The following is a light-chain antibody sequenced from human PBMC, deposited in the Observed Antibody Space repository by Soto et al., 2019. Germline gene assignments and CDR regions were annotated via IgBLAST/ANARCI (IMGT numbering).Light chain of an antibody. CDR2: DTF. Sequence: DIQMTQSPSSLSASVGARVTITCRASQGIANDLAWYQQRPGKAPERLIYDTFTLASGVPSRFSGSGSGAEFTLTIASLQPEDIATYYCLQDHAYPGTFGQGTKVELK. CDR1: QGIAND. J-gene: IGKJ1*01. CDR3: LQDHAYPGT. V-gene: IGKV1-17*01.